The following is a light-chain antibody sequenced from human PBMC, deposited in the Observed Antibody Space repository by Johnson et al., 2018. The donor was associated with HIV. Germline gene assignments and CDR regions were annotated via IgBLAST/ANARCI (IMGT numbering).Light chain of an antibody. Sequence: QSVLTQPPSVSAAPGQKVTISCSGSNSNIGHNYVSWYQQLPGTAPKLLIYDNNKRPSGIPDRFSGSKSGTSATLGITGLQTGDEADYYCGTWDSSLSAGEVFGTGTKVTVL. J-gene: IGLJ1*01. CDR2: DNN. V-gene: IGLV1-51*01. CDR1: NSNIGHNY. CDR3: GTWDSSLSAGEV.